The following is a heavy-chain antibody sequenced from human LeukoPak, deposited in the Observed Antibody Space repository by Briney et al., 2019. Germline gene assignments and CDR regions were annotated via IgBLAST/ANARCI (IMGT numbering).Heavy chain of an antibody. Sequence: GASVKVSCKASGYTFTSYGISWVRQAHGQGLEWMGWISAYNGNTNYAQKFQGRVTITADESTSTAYMELSSLRSEDTAVYYCARVVGLADDAFDIWGQGTMVTVSS. CDR3: ARVVGLADDAFDI. J-gene: IGHJ3*02. D-gene: IGHD1-26*01. V-gene: IGHV1-18*01. CDR2: ISAYNGNT. CDR1: GYTFTSYG.